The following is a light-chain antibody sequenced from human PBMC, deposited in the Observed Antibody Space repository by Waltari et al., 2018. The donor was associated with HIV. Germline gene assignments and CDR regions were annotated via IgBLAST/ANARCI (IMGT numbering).Light chain of an antibody. CDR2: DDF. J-gene: IGLJ2*01. Sequence: SYVLTQPSSVSLAPGKTVTITCGGDSRGGNSGYWYQQKPGQAPLLVISDDFDRPSGIPERFSGSKSETTATLTISGVEAGDEADYYCQVWDITSDRVVFGGGTHLTVL. V-gene: IGLV3-21*04. CDR1: SRGGNS. CDR3: QVWDITSDRVV.